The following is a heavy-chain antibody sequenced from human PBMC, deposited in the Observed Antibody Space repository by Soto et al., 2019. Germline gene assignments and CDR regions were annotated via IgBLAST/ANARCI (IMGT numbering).Heavy chain of an antibody. CDR1: GFTFSSYA. Sequence: GGSLRLSCAASGFTFSSYAMHWVRQAPGKGLEWAAVISYDGSNKYYADSVKGRFTISRDNSKNTLYLQMNSLRAEDTAVYYCARDGNSGSYTSPFDYWGQGTLVTVSS. CDR2: ISYDGSNK. D-gene: IGHD1-26*01. J-gene: IGHJ4*02. CDR3: ARDGNSGSYTSPFDY. V-gene: IGHV3-30-3*01.